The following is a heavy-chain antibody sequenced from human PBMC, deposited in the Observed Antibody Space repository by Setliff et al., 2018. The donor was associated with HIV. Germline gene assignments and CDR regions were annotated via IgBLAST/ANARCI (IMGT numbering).Heavy chain of an antibody. D-gene: IGHD2-21*01. J-gene: IGHJ4*02. CDR3: AREDSDGYVDI. CDR1: GDSVGSGRYS. V-gene: IGHV4-61*03. CDR2: VSYTGST. Sequence: SETLSLTCTVSGDSVGSGRYSWTWIRQHPGKGLEWIGSVSYTGSTSYTPSLRIRVTISVDTSMKHFSLKLTSVTAADTAMYYCAREDSDGYVDIWGQGTLVTVSS.